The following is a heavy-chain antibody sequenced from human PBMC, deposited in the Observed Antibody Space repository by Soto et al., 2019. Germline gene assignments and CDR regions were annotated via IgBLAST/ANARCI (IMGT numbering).Heavy chain of an antibody. D-gene: IGHD2-2*01. Sequence: QVQLVQSGAEVRKPGSSVTVSCETSGDTFNNYVINWVRQAPGQGPERMGRIIPIVGKTIYAQRFQGRVTITADKATTTVYMDLSSLRIDDTAVYFCAREGTSTSTGMDYWGQGSLVTVSS. CDR1: GDTFNNYV. J-gene: IGHJ4*02. CDR3: AREGTSTSTGMDY. V-gene: IGHV1-69*04. CDR2: IIPIVGKT.